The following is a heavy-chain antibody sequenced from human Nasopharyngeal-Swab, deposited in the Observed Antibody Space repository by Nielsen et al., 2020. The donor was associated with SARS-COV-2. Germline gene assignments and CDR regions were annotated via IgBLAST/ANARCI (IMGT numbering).Heavy chain of an antibody. CDR2: IDPSDSYT. CDR1: GYSFISYW. CDR3: ARQHVGELDY. V-gene: IGHV5-10-1*01. Sequence: KVSCKGSGYSFISYWISWVRQMPGKGLEWMGRIDPSDSYTNYSPSFQGHVTISADKSISTAYLQWSSLKASDTYMYYCARQHVGELDYWGQGTLVTVSS. J-gene: IGHJ4*02. D-gene: IGHD3-10*01.